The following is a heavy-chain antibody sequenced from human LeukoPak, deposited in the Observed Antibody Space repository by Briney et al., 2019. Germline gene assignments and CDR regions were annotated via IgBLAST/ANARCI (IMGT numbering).Heavy chain of an antibody. CDR3: AAKWLLRRY. V-gene: IGHV3-23*01. CDR1: GFSFSSHG. J-gene: IGHJ4*02. CDR2: ILGGAGST. Sequence: GGSLRLSCAASGFSFSSHGMSWVRQAPGKGLEWVSGILGGAGSTYYADSVKGRFTISRDNSKNTLYLQMNSLRAEDTAIYYCAAKWLLRRYWGQGTLVTVSS. D-gene: IGHD3-22*01.